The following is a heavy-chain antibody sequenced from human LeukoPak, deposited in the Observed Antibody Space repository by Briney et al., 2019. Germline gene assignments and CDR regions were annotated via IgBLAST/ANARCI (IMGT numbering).Heavy chain of an antibody. V-gene: IGHV3-30*15. CDR3: VRDKSNSGSYLDF. CDR1: GFTFSSFG. Sequence: HPGVSLRLSCATSGFTFSSFGIHWVRQAPGKGLEWVAYMSYHGSNKFYADSVKGRFTISRDNSRNTLSLLMSSLRPEDTALYYCVRDKSNSGSYLDFWGQGTLVTVSS. D-gene: IGHD1-26*01. J-gene: IGHJ4*02. CDR2: MSYHGSNK.